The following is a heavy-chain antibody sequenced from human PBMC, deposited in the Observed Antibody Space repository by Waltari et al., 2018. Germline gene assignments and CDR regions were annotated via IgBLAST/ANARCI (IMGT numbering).Heavy chain of an antibody. J-gene: IGHJ4*02. CDR3: TTLSVTKTSDY. Sequence: HLVESGGGSVQPGGSLRLSCAASGFTFSNFWMRWVRRAPGKGLGWVASIKQAGSEKQYVDSVKGRFTVSRYNAKNSLYLQMNTLGAEDTAVYYCTTLSVTKTSDYWGQGTLVTVSS. D-gene: IGHD4-4*01. CDR2: IKQAGSEK. V-gene: IGHV3-7*01. CDR1: GFTFSNFW.